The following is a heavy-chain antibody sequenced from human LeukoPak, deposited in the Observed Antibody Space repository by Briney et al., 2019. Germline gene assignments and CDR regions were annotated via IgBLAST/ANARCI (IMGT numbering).Heavy chain of an antibody. CDR1: GFTFSSYW. Sequence: GGSLRLSCAASGFTFSSYWMSWVRQAPGKGLEWVANIKQDGSEKYYVDSVKGRFTISRDNAKNSLYLQMNSLRAEDTALYYCAKGLLFYYDSSGYHYWGQGTLVTVSS. CDR2: IKQDGSEK. J-gene: IGHJ4*02. CDR3: AKGLLFYYDSSGYHY. D-gene: IGHD3-22*01. V-gene: IGHV3-7*03.